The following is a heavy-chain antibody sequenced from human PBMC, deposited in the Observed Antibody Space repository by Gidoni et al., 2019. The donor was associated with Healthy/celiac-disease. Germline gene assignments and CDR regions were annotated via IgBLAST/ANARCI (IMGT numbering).Heavy chain of an antibody. D-gene: IGHD6-13*01. CDR3: AKTHSSRHPGDYFDY. Sequence: QLQLQESGPGLVKPSETLSLTCTVSGGSISSSSYYWGWIRQPPGKGLEWIGSIYYSGSTYYNPSLKSRVTISVDTSKNQFSLKLSSVTAADTAVYYCAKTHSSRHPGDYFDYWGQGTLVTVSS. CDR2: IYYSGST. CDR1: GGSISSSSYY. V-gene: IGHV4-39*01. J-gene: IGHJ4*02.